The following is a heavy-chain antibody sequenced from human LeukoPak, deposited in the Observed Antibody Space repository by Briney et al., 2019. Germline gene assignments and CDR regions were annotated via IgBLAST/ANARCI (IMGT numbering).Heavy chain of an antibody. V-gene: IGHV4-59*12. Sequence: PSETLSLTCTVSGGSISSYCWSWIRQPPGKGLEWIGYIYYSGSTNYNPSLKSRVTISVDTSKNQFSLKLSSVTAADTAVYYCARGFYSPHYWGQGTLVSVSS. D-gene: IGHD4-11*01. CDR3: ARGFYSPHY. CDR2: IYYSGST. CDR1: GGSISSYC. J-gene: IGHJ4*02.